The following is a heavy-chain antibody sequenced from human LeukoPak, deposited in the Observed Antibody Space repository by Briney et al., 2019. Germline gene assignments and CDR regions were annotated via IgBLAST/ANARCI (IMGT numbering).Heavy chain of an antibody. Sequence: PGGSLRLSCAASGFTFSSYGMHWVRQAPGKGLEWVAVISYDGSNKYYADSVKGRFTISRDNSKNTLYLQLNRLRAEDTAVYFCAKVSDHTNDFWSGYPSTGPFDNWGQGTLVTVSS. CDR2: ISYDGSNK. D-gene: IGHD3-3*01. J-gene: IGHJ5*02. V-gene: IGHV3-30*18. CDR1: GFTFSSYG. CDR3: AKVSDHTNDFWSGYPSTGPFDN.